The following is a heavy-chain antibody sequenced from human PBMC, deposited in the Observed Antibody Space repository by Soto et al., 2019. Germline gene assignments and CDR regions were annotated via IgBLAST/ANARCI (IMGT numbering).Heavy chain of an antibody. D-gene: IGHD3-16*02. CDR2: LGLIPRHT. J-gene: IGHJ4*02. V-gene: IGHV3-23*01. CDR1: GSTFTSSV. CDR3: AAYADGPYRPPYDY. Sequence: PXESLRLSCAASGSTFTSSVMAWVRRPPGRGLEWISSLGLIPRHTFYADSVKGRFTISRDNSRTTLYLQMTGLTFDDTAVYYCAAYADGPYRPPYDYWGQGTQVTVSS.